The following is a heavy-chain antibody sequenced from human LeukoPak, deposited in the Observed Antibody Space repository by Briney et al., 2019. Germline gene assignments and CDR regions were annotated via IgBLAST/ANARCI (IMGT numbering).Heavy chain of an antibody. CDR3: ARGRAAAGQYYFDY. J-gene: IGHJ4*02. D-gene: IGHD6-13*01. CDR1: GYTFTSYG. CDR2: ISTYNDNI. V-gene: IGHV1-18*01. Sequence: ASVKVSCKASGYTFTSYGISWVRQAPGQGVEWMGWISTYNDNINYAQKLQGKVTMTTDTSTSTAYMELRSLTSDDTAVYYCARGRAAAGQYYFDYWGQGTLVTVSS.